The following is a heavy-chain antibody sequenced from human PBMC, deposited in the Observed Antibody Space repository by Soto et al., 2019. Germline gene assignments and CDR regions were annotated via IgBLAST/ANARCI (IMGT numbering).Heavy chain of an antibody. V-gene: IGHV4-59*01. J-gene: IGHJ6*02. Sequence: ILSLTCTVSGGSISSYYRSWIRQPPGRGLEWIGYIYYSGSTNYNPSLKSRVTISVDTSKNQFSLKLSSVTAADTAVYYCARCPTIFCRGYHKNRYCMDVWGQGTTGTGS. CDR1: GGSISSYY. CDR2: IYYSGST. CDR3: ARCPTIFCRGYHKNRYCMDV. D-gene: IGHD3-3*01.